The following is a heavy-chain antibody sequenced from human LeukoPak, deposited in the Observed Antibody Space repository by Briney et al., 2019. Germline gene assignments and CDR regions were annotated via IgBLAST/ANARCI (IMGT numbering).Heavy chain of an antibody. J-gene: IGHJ4*02. CDR1: GGSISSHY. D-gene: IGHD6-13*01. V-gene: IGHV4-59*11. Sequence: PSETLSLTCTVSGGSISSHYWSWIRQPPGKGLEWIGYIYYSGSTNYNPPLKSRVTISVDTSKNKFSLKLSSVSAADTAVYYCAKFSYSSSWKNFDYWGQGTLVTVSS. CDR3: AKFSYSSSWKNFDY. CDR2: IYYSGST.